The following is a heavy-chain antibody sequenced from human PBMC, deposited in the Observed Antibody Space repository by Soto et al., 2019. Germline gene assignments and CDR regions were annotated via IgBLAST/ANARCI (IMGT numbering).Heavy chain of an antibody. J-gene: IGHJ6*02. CDR3: AKDSSRTYDFWSGFTNHYYGMDV. CDR2: ISYDGSNK. CDR1: GFTFSSYG. Sequence: GGSLRLSCAASGFTFSSYGMHWVRQAPGKGLEWVAVISYDGSNKYYADSVKGRFTISRDNSKSTLYLQMNSLRAEDTAVYYCAKDSSRTYDFWSGFTNHYYGMDVWGQGTTVTVSS. D-gene: IGHD3-3*01. V-gene: IGHV3-30*18.